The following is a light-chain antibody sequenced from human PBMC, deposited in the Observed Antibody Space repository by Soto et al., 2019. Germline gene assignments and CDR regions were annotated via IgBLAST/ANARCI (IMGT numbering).Light chain of an antibody. CDR2: EAS. J-gene: IGKJ2*03. Sequence: DIQMTQSPSTLSASVGERVTITCRASQNVLSWLAWYQQKSGKAPKLLISEASNLESGVPSRFSGSGSGTEFTLTISGLQPDDFATYYCQQYQSFTFSFGQGTKVDIK. CDR3: QQYQSFTFS. CDR1: QNVLSW. V-gene: IGKV1-5*03.